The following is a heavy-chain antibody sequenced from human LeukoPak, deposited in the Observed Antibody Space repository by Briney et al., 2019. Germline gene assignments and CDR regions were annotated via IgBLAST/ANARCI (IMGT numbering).Heavy chain of an antibody. J-gene: IGHJ6*02. CDR3: ARGGMSHIVVLYYYYGMDV. V-gene: IGHV4-34*01. Sequence: PSETLSLTCAVYGGSFSGYYWSWIRQPPGKGLEWIGEINHSGSTNYNPSLKSRVTISVDTSKNQFSLKLSSVTAADTAVYYCARGGMSHIVVLYYYYGMDVWGQGTTVTVSS. CDR2: INHSGST. D-gene: IGHD2-15*01. CDR1: GGSFSGYY.